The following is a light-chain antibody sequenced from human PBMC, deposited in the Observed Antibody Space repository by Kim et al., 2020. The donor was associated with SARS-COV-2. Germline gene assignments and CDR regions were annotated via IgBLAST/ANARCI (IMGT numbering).Light chain of an antibody. CDR3: QQYNSYMYT. V-gene: IGKV1-5*01. CDR1: QSISSW. J-gene: IGKJ2*01. CDR2: DAS. Sequence: SASVGDRVTITCRAGQSISSWLAWYQQKPGKAPKLLIYDASSLESGVPSRFSGSGSGTEFTLTISSLQPDDFATYYCQQYNSYMYTFGQGTKLEI.